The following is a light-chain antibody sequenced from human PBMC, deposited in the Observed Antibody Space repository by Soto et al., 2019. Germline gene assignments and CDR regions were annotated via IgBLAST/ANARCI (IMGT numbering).Light chain of an antibody. J-gene: IGKJ5*01. Sequence: EMVLTQSPATLSVSPGKRATLSCRASESVGSNVAWYQQQPGQAPRLLIYGASTRATGIPARFIVSGSGTEFTLTISSLQSEAFAPYHCQQYYNWPPFTFSPGTRLEIK. CDR2: GAS. CDR1: ESVGSN. CDR3: QQYYNWPPFT. V-gene: IGKV3-15*01.